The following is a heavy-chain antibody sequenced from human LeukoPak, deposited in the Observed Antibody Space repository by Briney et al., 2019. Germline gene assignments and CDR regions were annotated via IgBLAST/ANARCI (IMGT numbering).Heavy chain of an antibody. Sequence: PGGSLRLSCAASGFMPGYYGMNWVRPAHGKGLEWLSYISSSGTTIYYAVSVKGRFTTSRDTAKHPLYLQMRSMRAEDTAVFYCARGDCSDTNCYSGYFYYYGMDVWGQGTTVTVSS. J-gene: IGHJ6*02. CDR3: ARGDCSDTNCYSGYFYYYGMDV. V-gene: IGHV3-48*03. D-gene: IGHD2-2*01. CDR2: ISSSGTTI. CDR1: GFMPGYYG.